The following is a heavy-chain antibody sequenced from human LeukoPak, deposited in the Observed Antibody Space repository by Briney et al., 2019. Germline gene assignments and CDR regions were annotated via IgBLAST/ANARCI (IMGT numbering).Heavy chain of an antibody. CDR1: GAFIATSSYY. V-gene: IGHV4-39*07. CDR3: ARDPSRSCSGNYCYSH. J-gene: IGHJ1*01. D-gene: IGHD2-15*01. CDR2: VFYSGNS. Sequence: PSETLSLTCNVSGAFIATSSYYWGWIRQPPGKGLEWIGSVFYSGNSYYEPSLRGRVTISVDTYNNQSSLKLTSVTAADTAVYYCARDPSRSCSGNYCYSHWGQGTLVIVSS.